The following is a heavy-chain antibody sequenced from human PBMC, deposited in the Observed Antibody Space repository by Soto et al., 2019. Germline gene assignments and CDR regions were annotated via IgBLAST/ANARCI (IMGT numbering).Heavy chain of an antibody. Sequence: EVQLVESGGDLVQPGGALRLACAASGSTFSSSWMYWVRQAPGKGLVWVSRINNGGGHITYADAVKGRFTISRDNAKNTLYLKMNSLRAEDTAVYYCARRYCSSTSCDYYYAMDVWGQGATVTVYS. CDR1: GSTFSSSW. J-gene: IGHJ6*02. V-gene: IGHV3-74*01. CDR3: ARRYCSSTSCDYYYAMDV. D-gene: IGHD2-2*01. CDR2: INNGGGHI.